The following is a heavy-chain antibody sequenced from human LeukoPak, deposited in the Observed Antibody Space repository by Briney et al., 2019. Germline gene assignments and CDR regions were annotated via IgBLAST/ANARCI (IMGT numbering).Heavy chain of an antibody. CDR1: GYTFTSYD. V-gene: IGHV1-8*01. CDR3: ARRSDDYDSSAYYH. D-gene: IGHD3-22*01. J-gene: IGHJ4*02. Sequence: GASVKVSCKASGYTFTSYDINWVRQAIGQGLEWMGWVNPNSGNTGYAQKFQGRVTMTRNTATSTVCMDLSSLTSDDTAVYYCARRSDDYDSSAYYHWGLGTLVTVSS. CDR2: VNPNSGNT.